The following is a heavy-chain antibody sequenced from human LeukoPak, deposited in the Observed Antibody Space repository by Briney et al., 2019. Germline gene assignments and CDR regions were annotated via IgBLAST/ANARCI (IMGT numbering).Heavy chain of an antibody. CDR3: ARAHHFDY. CDR1: GFTFSSYA. V-gene: IGHV3-30-3*01. J-gene: IGHJ4*02. CDR2: ISYDGSNK. Sequence: GGSLRLSCAASGFTFSSYAMHWVRQAPGKGLEWVAVISYDGSNKYYADPVKGRFTISRDNSKNTLYLQMNSLRAEDTAVYYCARAHHFDYWGQGTLVTVSS.